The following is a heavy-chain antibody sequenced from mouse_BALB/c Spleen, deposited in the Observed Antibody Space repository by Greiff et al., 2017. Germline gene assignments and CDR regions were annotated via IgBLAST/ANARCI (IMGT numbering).Heavy chain of an antibody. CDR2: ISYSGST. Sequence: EVQLQQSGPGLVKPSQSLSLTCTVTGYSITSDYAWNWIRQFPGNKLEWMGYISYSGSTSYNPSLKSRISITRDTSKNQFFLQLNSVTTEDTATYYCARKGGNSPFDYWGQGTTLTVSS. J-gene: IGHJ2*01. CDR3: ARKGGNSPFDY. V-gene: IGHV3-2*02. CDR1: GYSITSDYA.